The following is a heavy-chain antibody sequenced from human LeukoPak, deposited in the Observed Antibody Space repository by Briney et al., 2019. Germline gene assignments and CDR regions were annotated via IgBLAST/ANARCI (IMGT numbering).Heavy chain of an antibody. CDR3: VKVRAARPTTYYYMDV. Sequence: GGSLRLSCAASGFTFSSYGMHWVRQAPGKGLEWVAFIRYDGTNKFYADSVKGRFTISKDNSKNTLYLQMNSLRGDDTAVYYCVKVRAARPTTYYYMDVWGKGTTVTVSS. CDR2: IRYDGTNK. CDR1: GFTFSSYG. V-gene: IGHV3-30*02. D-gene: IGHD6-6*01. J-gene: IGHJ6*03.